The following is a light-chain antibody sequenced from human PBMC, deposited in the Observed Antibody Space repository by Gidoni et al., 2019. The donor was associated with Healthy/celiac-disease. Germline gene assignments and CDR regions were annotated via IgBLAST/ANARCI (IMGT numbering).Light chain of an antibody. CDR3: QQSYSTVTYT. CDR2: AAS. Sequence: DIQMTQSPSSLSASVGDRVTITCRASQSISSYLNWYQQKPGKAPKLLIYAASSLQSGVPSRFSGSGSGTDFTLTISSLQPEDFATYYCQQSYSTVTYTFGQXTKLEIK. CDR1: QSISSY. J-gene: IGKJ2*01. V-gene: IGKV1-39*01.